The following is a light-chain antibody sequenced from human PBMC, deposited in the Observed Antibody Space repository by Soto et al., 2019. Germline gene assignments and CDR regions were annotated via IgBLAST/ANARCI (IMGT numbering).Light chain of an antibody. CDR1: QYIGSN. J-gene: IGKJ5*01. CDR2: GAS. V-gene: IGKV3-15*01. CDR3: QQRSSWPVT. Sequence: EIVLTQSPGTLSVSRGETATLSCRASQYIGSNLAWYQQKPGQAPGLLIYGASTRATGIPARFSGFGSGTEFTLTISSLQSEDFAVYYCQQRSSWPVTFGQGTRLEIK.